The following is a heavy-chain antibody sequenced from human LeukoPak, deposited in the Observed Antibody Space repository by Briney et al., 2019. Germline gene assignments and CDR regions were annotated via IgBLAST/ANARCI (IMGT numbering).Heavy chain of an antibody. V-gene: IGHV3-21*01. D-gene: IGHD3-16*01. CDR2: ISSSSSYI. CDR1: GFTFSSYS. Sequence: GGSLRLSCAASGFTFSSYSMNWVRQAPGKGLEWVSSISSSSSYIYYADSVKGRFTISRDNAKNSLYLQMNSLRAEDTAVYYCAKVTGGDMITYGGVDYWGQGTLVTVSS. CDR3: AKVTGGDMITYGGVDY. J-gene: IGHJ4*02.